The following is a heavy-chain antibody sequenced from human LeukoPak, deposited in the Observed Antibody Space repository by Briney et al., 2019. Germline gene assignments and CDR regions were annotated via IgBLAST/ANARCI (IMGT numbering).Heavy chain of an antibody. CDR1: GFTVSSNY. V-gene: IGHV3-23*01. J-gene: IGHJ4*02. CDR2: ISGSGGST. CDR3: AKVSPPMITFGGIIVSGFDS. Sequence: GGSLRLSCAASGFTVSSNYMSWVRQAPGKGLEWVSAISGSGGSTYYADSVKGRFTISRDNSKNTLYLQMNSLRAEDTAVYYCAKVSPPMITFGGIIVSGFDSWGQGTLVTVSS. D-gene: IGHD3-16*02.